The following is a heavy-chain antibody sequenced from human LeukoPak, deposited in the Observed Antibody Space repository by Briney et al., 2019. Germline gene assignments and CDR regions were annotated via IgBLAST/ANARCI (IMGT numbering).Heavy chain of an antibody. V-gene: IGHV1-18*01. CDR3: ASGPSYYTN. Sequence: ASVKVSCKASGGTFSSYAISWVRQAPGQGLEWMGWISANNGNTNYAQKLQGRVTMTTDTSTSTAYMELRSLRSDDTAVYYCASGPSYYTNWGQGTLVTVSS. J-gene: IGHJ4*02. CDR2: ISANNGNT. D-gene: IGHD3-10*01. CDR1: GGTFSSYA.